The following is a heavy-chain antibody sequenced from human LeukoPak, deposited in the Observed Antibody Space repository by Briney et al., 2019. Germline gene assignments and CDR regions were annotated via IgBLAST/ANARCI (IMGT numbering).Heavy chain of an antibody. V-gene: IGHV3-33*06. CDR2: IWYDGSNK. CDR1: GFTFSSYS. CDR3: AKDRRGDFFYYMDV. J-gene: IGHJ6*03. D-gene: IGHD3-3*01. Sequence: GGSPRLSCAASGFTFSSYSMNWVRQAPGKGLEWVAVIWYDGSNKYYADSVKGRFIISRDNSKNTLYLQMNSLRAEDTAVYYCAKDRRGDFFYYMDVWGKGTTVTVSS.